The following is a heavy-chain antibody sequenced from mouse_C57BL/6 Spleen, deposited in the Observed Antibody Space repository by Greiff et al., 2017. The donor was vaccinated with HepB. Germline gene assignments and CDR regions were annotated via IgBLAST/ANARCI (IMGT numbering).Heavy chain of an antibody. CDR1: GFSLTSYA. J-gene: IGHJ2*01. V-gene: IGHV2-9-1*01. Sequence: VQLQQSGPGLVAPSQSLSITCTVSGFSLTSYAISWVRQPPGKGLEWLGVIWTGGGTNYNSALKSRLSISKDNSKSQVFLKMNSLQTDDTARYYCARNVWPYGYYFDYWGQGTTLTVSS. CDR3: ARNVWPYGYYFDY. D-gene: IGHD1-1*02. CDR2: IWTGGGT.